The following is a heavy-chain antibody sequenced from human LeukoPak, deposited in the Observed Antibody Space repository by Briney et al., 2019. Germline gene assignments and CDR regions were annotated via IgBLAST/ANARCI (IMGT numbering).Heavy chain of an antibody. CDR3: ARMSLAGVPYYFDY. CDR1: GFTFSSYS. J-gene: IGHJ4*02. CDR2: ISSSSSYI. D-gene: IGHD1-26*01. Sequence: GGSLRLSCAASGFTFSSYSRKWVGQAPGRGVEGGSSISSSSSYIYYADSVKGRFTISRDNAKNSLYLQMTSLRAEDTAVYYCARMSLAGVPYYFDYWGQGTLLTVSS. V-gene: IGHV3-21*01.